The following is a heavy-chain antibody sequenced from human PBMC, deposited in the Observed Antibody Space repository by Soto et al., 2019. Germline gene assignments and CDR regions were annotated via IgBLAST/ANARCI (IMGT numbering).Heavy chain of an antibody. D-gene: IGHD2-8*02. V-gene: IGHV3-13*01. CDR2: IGTQHDT. CDR3: ARQASYWHGGGGWFDP. CDR1: GFTFSAFD. J-gene: IGHJ5*02. Sequence: EVQLVESGGGLVEPGGSLRLSCAASGFTFSAFDMHWVRQATGKGLEWVAAIGTQHDTYYPDSVKGRFTISREKAKNSLYLQMNSLTAGDTAVYYCARQASYWHGGGGWFDPWGQGTLVTVSS.